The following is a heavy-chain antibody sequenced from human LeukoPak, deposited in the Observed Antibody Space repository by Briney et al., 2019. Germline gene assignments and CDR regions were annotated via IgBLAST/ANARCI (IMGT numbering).Heavy chain of an antibody. CDR2: INHSGST. Sequence: SETLSLTCAVYGGSFSGYYWSWIRQPPGKGLEWIGEINHSGSTNYNPSLKSRVTISVDTSKNHLSLKLTSVTAADTAVYYCARLFTSGWGVFDYWGQGTLVTVSS. CDR1: GGSFSGYY. D-gene: IGHD6-19*01. V-gene: IGHV4-34*01. J-gene: IGHJ4*02. CDR3: ARLFTSGWGVFDY.